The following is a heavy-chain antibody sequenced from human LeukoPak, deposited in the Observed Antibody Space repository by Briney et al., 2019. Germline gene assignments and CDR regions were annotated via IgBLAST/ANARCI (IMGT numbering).Heavy chain of an antibody. CDR1: GYTFTSYD. CDR3: ARGATVVTRPGNDY. V-gene: IGHV1-8*01. CDR2: MNPNSGNT. D-gene: IGHD4-23*01. Sequence: ASVKVSCKASGYTFTSYDINWERQATGQGLEWMGWMNPNSGNTGYAQKFQGRVTMTRNTSISTAYMELSSLRSEDTAVYYCARGATVVTRPGNDYWGQGTLVTVSS. J-gene: IGHJ4*02.